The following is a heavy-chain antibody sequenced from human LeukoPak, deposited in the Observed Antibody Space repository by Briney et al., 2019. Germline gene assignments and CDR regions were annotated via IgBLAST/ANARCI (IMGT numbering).Heavy chain of an antibody. Sequence: ASVKVSCRASGYTFTGYYMHWVRQAPGQGLEWMGWINPNSGGTNYAQKFQGRVTMTRDTSISTAYMELSRLRSDDTAVYYCARERLAVAGFGFDYWGQGTLVTVSS. J-gene: IGHJ4*02. CDR1: GYTFTGYY. D-gene: IGHD6-19*01. CDR3: ARERLAVAGFGFDY. V-gene: IGHV1-2*02. CDR2: INPNSGGT.